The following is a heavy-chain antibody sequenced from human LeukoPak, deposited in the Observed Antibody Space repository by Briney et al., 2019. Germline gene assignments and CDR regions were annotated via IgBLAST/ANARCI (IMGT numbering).Heavy chain of an antibody. CDR1: GFTFSSYG. J-gene: IGHJ4*02. CDR2: IWYDGSNK. V-gene: IGHV3-33*06. Sequence: GGSLRLSCAASGFTFSSYGMHWVRQAPGKGLEWVAVIWYDGSNKYYADSVKGRFTISRDNSKNTLYLQMNSLRAEDTAVYYCTKGRYSGSLERGFDYWGQGTLVTVSS. CDR3: TKGRYSGSLERGFDY. D-gene: IGHD1-26*01.